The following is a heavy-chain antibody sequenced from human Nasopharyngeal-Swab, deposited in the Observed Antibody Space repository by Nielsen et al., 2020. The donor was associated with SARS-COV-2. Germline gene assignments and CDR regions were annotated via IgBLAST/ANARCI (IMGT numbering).Heavy chain of an antibody. CDR2: IHHSGSA. CDR3: ANIYSSTGQLYYYYYMDV. V-gene: IGHV4-4*02. Sequence: SETLSLTCPVSGGSVSNDDWWTWVRQPPGKGLEWIGEIHHSGSANYNPSLKSRVTMSVDKSKNQFSLKLSSLTAADTAVYYCANIYSSTGQLYYYYYMDVWGKGTTVTVSS. J-gene: IGHJ6*03. CDR1: GGSVSNDDW. D-gene: IGHD5-18*01.